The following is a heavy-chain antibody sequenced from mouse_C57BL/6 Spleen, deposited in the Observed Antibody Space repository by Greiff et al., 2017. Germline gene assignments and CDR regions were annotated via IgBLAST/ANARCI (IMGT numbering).Heavy chain of an antibody. CDR2: ISDGGSYT. CDR3: AREDDSGFDY. Sequence: LVESGGGLVKPGGSLKLSCAASGLTFSSYAMSWVRQTPEKRLEWVATISDGGSYTYYPDNVKGRFTISRDNAKNNLYLQMSHLKSEDTAMYYCAREDDSGFDYWGQGTTLTVSS. V-gene: IGHV5-4*01. J-gene: IGHJ2*01. D-gene: IGHD2-4*01. CDR1: GLTFSSYA.